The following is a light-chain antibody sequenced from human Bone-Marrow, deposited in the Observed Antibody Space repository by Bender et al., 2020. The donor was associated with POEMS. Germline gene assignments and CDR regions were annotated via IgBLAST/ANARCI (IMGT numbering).Light chain of an antibody. CDR1: TSDIGSYNL. Sequence: SALTQPASVSASPGQSINITCTGSTSDIGSYNLVSWYQQHPGKAPTLLIYEATKRPSGVSDRFSGSKSGNTASLTISGLQAEDEADYHCCSFADTSPRIFGGGTRLTV. J-gene: IGLJ2*01. CDR2: EAT. CDR3: CSFADTSPRI. V-gene: IGLV2-23*01.